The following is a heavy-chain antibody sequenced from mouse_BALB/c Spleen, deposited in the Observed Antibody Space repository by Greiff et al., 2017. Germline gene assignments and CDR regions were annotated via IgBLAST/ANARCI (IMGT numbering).Heavy chain of an antibody. CDR2: ISSGGSYT. CDR1: GFTFSSYA. J-gene: IGHJ2*01. CDR3: AREYGDY. Sequence: VQLKESGGGLVKPGGSLKLSCAASGFTFSSYAMSWVRQTPEKRLEWVATISSGGSYTYYPDSVKGRFTISRDNAKNTLYLQMSSLRSEDTAMYYCAREYGDYWGQGTTLTVSS. V-gene: IGHV5-9-3*01. D-gene: IGHD2-10*02.